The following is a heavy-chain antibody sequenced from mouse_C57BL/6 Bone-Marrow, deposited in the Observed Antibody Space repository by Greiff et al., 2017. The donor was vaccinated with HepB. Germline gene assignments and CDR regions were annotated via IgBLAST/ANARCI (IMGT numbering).Heavy chain of an antibody. V-gene: IGHV1-82*01. CDR1: GYAFSSSW. CDR3: ARSPSPYYSMDY. J-gene: IGHJ4*01. CDR2: IYPGDGDT. Sequence: QVQLQQSGPELVKPGASVKISCKASGYAFSSSWMNWVKQRPGKGLEWIGRIYPGDGDTNYNGKFKGKATLTADKSSSTAYMQLRSLTSEDSAVYFCARSPSPYYSMDYWGQGTSVTVSS.